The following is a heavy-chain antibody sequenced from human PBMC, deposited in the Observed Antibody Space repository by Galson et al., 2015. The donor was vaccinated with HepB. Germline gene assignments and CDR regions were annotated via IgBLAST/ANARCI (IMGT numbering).Heavy chain of an antibody. CDR2: ITRSATNM. Sequence: SLRLSCAASGFTFGDAYMSWIRQAPGKGLEWVSYITRSATNMYYADSVMGRFTISRDDARNSLYLQMNSLGAEDTAVYYCARATPDYGSGWPPVLNAFDIWGQGTMVTVSS. D-gene: IGHD6-19*01. CDR3: ARATPDYGSGWPPVLNAFDI. J-gene: IGHJ3*02. V-gene: IGHV3-11*01. CDR1: GFTFGDAY.